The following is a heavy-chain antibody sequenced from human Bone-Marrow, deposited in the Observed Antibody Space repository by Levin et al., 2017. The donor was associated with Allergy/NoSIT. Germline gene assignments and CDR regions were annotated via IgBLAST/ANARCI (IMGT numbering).Heavy chain of an antibody. Sequence: GESLKISCKGSGYSFTSYWISWVRQMPGKGLEWMGRIDPSDSYTNYSPSFQGHVTISADKSVSTAYLQWSSLKASDSAIYYCARGGGGDLDNWGQGTLVTVSS. CDR2: IDPSDSYT. J-gene: IGHJ4*02. CDR1: GYSFTSYW. CDR3: ARGGGGDLDN. D-gene: IGHD3-16*01. V-gene: IGHV5-10-1*01.